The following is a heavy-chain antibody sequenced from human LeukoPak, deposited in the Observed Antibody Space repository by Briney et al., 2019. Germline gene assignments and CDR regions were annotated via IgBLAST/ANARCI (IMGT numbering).Heavy chain of an antibody. V-gene: IGHV1-18*01. D-gene: IGHD3-22*01. Sequence: ASVKVSCKASGYTFTSYGISWVRQAPGQGLEWMGWISAYNGNTNYAQKLQGRVTMTTDTSTSTAYMELRSLRSDDTAVYYCARGGYYYDRSGYPSHYWGQGTLVTVSS. CDR2: ISAYNGNT. CDR1: GYTFTSYG. CDR3: ARGGYYYDRSGYPSHY. J-gene: IGHJ4*02.